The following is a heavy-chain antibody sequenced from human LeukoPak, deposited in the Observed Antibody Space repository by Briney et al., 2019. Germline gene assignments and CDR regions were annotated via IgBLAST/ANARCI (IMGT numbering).Heavy chain of an antibody. CDR3: AKTSTIFGVVMREYYFDY. CDR1: GFTFSSYA. V-gene: IGHV3-23*01. D-gene: IGHD3-3*01. J-gene: IGHJ4*02. CDR2: ISGNGGST. Sequence: GGSLRLSCAASGFTFSSYAMSWVRQAPGKGLEWVSGISGNGGSTYYADSVKGRFTISRDNSKNTLYLQMNGLRAEDTAVYYCAKTSTIFGVVMREYYFDYWGQGTLVTVSS.